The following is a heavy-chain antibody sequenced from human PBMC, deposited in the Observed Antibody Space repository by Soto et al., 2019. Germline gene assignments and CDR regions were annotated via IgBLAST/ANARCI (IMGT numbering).Heavy chain of an antibody. J-gene: IGHJ6*02. D-gene: IGHD4-17*01. CDR3: AKSTTVTPIAYYYYYGMDV. V-gene: IGHV3-23*01. Sequence: PGGSLRLSCAASGFTFSSYAMSWVRQAPGKGLEWVSAISGSGGSTYYADSVKGRFTISRDNSKNTLYLQMNSLRAEDTAVYYCAKSTTVTPIAYYYYYGMDVWGQGTTVTVSS. CDR1: GFTFSSYA. CDR2: ISGSGGST.